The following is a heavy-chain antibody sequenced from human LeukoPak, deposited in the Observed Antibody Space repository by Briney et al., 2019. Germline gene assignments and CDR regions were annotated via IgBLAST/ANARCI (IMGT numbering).Heavy chain of an antibody. D-gene: IGHD1-14*01. CDR3: ARHEWGITNAFAI. V-gene: IGHV4-39*01. J-gene: IGHJ3*02. Sequence: SETLSLTCTVSGGSFSSSDYYWGWIRQPPGKGLEWIGSIYYSGTTYYNPSLKSRVTISVDTSKKQFSLKLRSVTAADTAVYYCARHEWGITNAFAIWGQGTMVTVSS. CDR2: IYYSGTT. CDR1: GGSFSSSDYY.